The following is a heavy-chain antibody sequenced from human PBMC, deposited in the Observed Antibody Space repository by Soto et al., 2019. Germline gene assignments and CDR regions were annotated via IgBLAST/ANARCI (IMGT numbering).Heavy chain of an antibody. J-gene: IGHJ6*02. CDR1: GGSFSGYY. CDR3: ARIVHCSSTSCQYYYYYYGMDV. D-gene: IGHD2-2*01. CDR2: INHSGST. Sequence: SETLSLTCAVYGGSFSGYYWSWIRQPPGKGLEWIGEINHSGSTNYNPSLKSRVNISVDTSKNQFSLKMSSVTAADKAVYYCARIVHCSSTSCQYYYYYYGMDVWGQGTTVTVSS. V-gene: IGHV4-34*01.